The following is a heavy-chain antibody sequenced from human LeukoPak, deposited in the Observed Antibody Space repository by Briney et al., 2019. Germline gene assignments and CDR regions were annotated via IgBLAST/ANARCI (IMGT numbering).Heavy chain of an antibody. CDR2: ISSSSDKI. Sequence: GGSLRLSCAASGFTFISYSMNWVRQAPGKGLEWVSYISSSSDKIYYADSVKGRFTISRDNAENSLYLQVNSLRAEDTAVYYCAREGGARLDYWGQGTLVTVSA. D-gene: IGHD1-26*01. J-gene: IGHJ4*02. V-gene: IGHV3-48*01. CDR1: GFTFISYS. CDR3: AREGGARLDY.